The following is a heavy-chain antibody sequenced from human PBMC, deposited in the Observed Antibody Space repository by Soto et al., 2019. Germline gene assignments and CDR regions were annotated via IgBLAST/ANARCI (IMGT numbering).Heavy chain of an antibody. CDR3: ASYYYDSRFDP. V-gene: IGHV4-59*01. CDR2: IYYSGST. D-gene: IGHD3-22*01. Sequence: SETMDLTCTVSGGSISSYYGSWIRQPPGKGLEWIGYIYYSGSTNYNPSLKSRVTISVDTSKNQFSLKLSSVTAADTAVYYCASYYYDSRFDPWGQGTLVTVSS. CDR1: GGSISSYY. J-gene: IGHJ5*02.